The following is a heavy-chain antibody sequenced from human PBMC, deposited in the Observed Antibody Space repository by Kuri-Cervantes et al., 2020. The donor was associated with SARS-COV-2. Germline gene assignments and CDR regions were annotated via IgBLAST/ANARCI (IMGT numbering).Heavy chain of an antibody. D-gene: IGHD4-17*01. V-gene: IGHV3-48*02. CDR1: GFTFSSYS. CDR2: ISSSSSTI. CDR3: ASWRNFDYGDYANYYYYGMDV. J-gene: IGHJ6*02. Sequence: GESLKISCAASGFTFSSYSMNWVRQAPGKGLEWVSYISSSSSTIYYADSVKGRFTISRDNAKNSLYLQMNSLRDEDTAVYYCASWRNFDYGDYANYYYYGMDVWGQRTTVTVSS.